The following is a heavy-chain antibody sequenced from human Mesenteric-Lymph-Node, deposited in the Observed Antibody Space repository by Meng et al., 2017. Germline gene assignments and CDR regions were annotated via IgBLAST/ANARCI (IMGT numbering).Heavy chain of an antibody. CDR3: ARDRPGGWLTYYYDSSGYSRPDY. CDR1: GFTFSSYW. D-gene: IGHD3-22*01. J-gene: IGHJ4*02. Sequence: GVLKISCAASGFTFSSYWMSWVRQAPGKGLEWVANIKQDGSEKYYVDSVKGRFTISRDNAKNSLYLQMNSLRAEDTAVYYCARDRPGGWLTYYYDSSGYSRPDYWGQGTLVTVSS. V-gene: IGHV3-7*01. CDR2: IKQDGSEK.